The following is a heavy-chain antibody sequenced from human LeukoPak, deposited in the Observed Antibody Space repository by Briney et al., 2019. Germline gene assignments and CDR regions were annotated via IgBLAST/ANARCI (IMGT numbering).Heavy chain of an antibody. J-gene: IGHJ4*02. CDR2: ISGYNGDT. D-gene: IGHD4-23*01. CDR1: GYTFTSYG. Sequence: ASVKVSCKASGYTFTSYGLSWVRQAPGQGLEWMGWISGYNGDTNYAQKLQGRVTMTTDTSTSTAYMELRNLRSDDTAVYYCARDLSWRWPNSGSNYFDYWGQGTLVTVSS. V-gene: IGHV1-18*01. CDR3: ARDLSWRWPNSGSNYFDY.